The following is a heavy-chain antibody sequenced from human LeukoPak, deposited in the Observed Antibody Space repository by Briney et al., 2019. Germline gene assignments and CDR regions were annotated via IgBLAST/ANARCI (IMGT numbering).Heavy chain of an antibody. CDR2: IYSGGST. CDR3: ASGSGSYRTPYYYMDV. Sequence: GGSLRLSCAASGFTVSSNYMSWVRQAPGKGLEWVSVIYSGGSTYYADSVKGRFTISRDNSKNTLYLQMNHLRAEDTAVYYCASGSGSYRTPYYYMDVWGKGTTVTVSS. V-gene: IGHV3-53*01. J-gene: IGHJ6*03. D-gene: IGHD3-10*01. CDR1: GFTVSSNY.